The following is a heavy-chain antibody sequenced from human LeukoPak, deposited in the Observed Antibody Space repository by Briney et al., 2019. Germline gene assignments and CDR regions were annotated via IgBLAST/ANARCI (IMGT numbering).Heavy chain of an antibody. Sequence: SETLSLTCTVSGGSIISYYWGWIRQPPGKGLEWIGSIYYSGSTYYNPSLKSRVTISVDTSKNQFSLKLSSVTAADTAVYYCARHLGGNPDFDYWGQGTLVTVSS. CDR1: GGSIISYY. J-gene: IGHJ4*02. CDR3: ARHLGGNPDFDY. V-gene: IGHV4-39*01. CDR2: IYYSGST.